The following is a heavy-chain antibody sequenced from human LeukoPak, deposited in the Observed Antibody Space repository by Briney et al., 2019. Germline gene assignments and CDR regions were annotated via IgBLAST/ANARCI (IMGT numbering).Heavy chain of an antibody. J-gene: IGHJ4*02. CDR3: ARRRGYSYGPLDY. CDR2: INHSGST. D-gene: IGHD5-18*01. V-gene: IGHV4-34*01. Sequence: SETLSLTCTVSGGSISGYYWSWIRQPPGKGLEWIGEINHSGSTNYNPSLKSRVTISVDTSKNQFSLKLSSVTAADTAVYYCARRRGYSYGPLDYWGQGTLVTVSS. CDR1: GGSISGYY.